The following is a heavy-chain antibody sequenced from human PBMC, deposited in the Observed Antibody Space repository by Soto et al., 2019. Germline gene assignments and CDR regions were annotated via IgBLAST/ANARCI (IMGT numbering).Heavy chain of an antibody. CDR2: INHSGST. D-gene: IGHD3-10*01. CDR3: AREPEYYYGSGRYFDY. Sequence: SETLSLTCAVYGGSFSGYYWSWIRQPPGKGLEWIGEINHSGSTNYNPSLKSRVTISVDTSKNQFSLKLSSVTAADTAVYYCAREPEYYYGSGRYFDYWGQGTLVTVSS. CDR1: GGSFSGYY. V-gene: IGHV4-34*01. J-gene: IGHJ4*02.